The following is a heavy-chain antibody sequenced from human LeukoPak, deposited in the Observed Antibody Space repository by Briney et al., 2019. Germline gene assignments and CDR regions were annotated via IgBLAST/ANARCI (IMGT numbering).Heavy chain of an antibody. Sequence: GRSLRLSCAASGFTFSSYALHWVRQAPGKGLEWVAVISYDGSNKYPADSVKGRFTISRDNPKNTVYLSMNSLRPEDTAVYYCARGGFGSSWYPVDYWGQGTLVTVSS. D-gene: IGHD6-13*01. CDR3: ARGGFGSSWYPVDY. V-gene: IGHV3-30*01. J-gene: IGHJ4*02. CDR2: ISYDGSNK. CDR1: GFTFSSYA.